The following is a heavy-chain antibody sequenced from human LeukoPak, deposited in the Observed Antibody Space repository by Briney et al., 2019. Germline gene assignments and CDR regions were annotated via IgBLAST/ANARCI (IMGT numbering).Heavy chain of an antibody. CDR2: IYYSGST. V-gene: IGHV4-61*05. J-gene: IGHJ4*02. Sequence: SETLSLTCTVSGGSISSSSYYWGWIRQPPGKGLEWIGYIYYSGSTNYNPSLKSRVTISVDTSKNQFSLKLSSVTAADTAVYYCARVRGGWTPGYYFDYWGQGTLVTVSS. CDR1: GGSISSSSYY. CDR3: ARVRGGWTPGYYFDY. D-gene: IGHD6-19*01.